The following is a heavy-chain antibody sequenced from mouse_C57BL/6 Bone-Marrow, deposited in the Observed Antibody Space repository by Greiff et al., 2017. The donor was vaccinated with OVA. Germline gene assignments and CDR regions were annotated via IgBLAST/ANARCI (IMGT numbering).Heavy chain of an antibody. CDR3: ARPTVGFDY. CDR1: GFTFSSYG. V-gene: IGHV5-6*01. D-gene: IGHD1-1*01. CDR2: ISSGGSYT. J-gene: IGHJ2*01. Sequence: EVHLVESGGDLVKPGGSLKLSCAASGFTFSSYGMSWVRQTPDKRLEWVATISSGGSYTYYPDSVKGRFTISRDNAKNTLYLQMSSLKSEDTAMYYCARPTVGFDYWGQGTTLTVSS.